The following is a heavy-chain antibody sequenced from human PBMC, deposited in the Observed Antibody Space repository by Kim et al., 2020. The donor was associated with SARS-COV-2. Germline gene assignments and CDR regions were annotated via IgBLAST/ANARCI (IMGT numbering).Heavy chain of an antibody. V-gene: IGHV1-69*04. J-gene: IGHJ6*02. CDR3: ARVRRGHSSSHPEYYYYGMDV. CDR1: GGTFSSYA. Sequence: SVKVSCKASGGTFSSYAISWVRQAPGQGLEWMGRIIPILGIANYAQKFQGRVTITADKSTSTAYMELSSLRSEDTAVYYCARVRRGHSSSHPEYYYYGMDVWGQGTTVTVSS. CDR2: IIPILGIA. D-gene: IGHD6-13*01.